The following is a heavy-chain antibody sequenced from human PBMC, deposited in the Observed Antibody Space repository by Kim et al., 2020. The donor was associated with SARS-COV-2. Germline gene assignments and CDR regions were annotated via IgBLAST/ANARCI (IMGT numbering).Heavy chain of an antibody. CDR2: ISAYNGNT. D-gene: IGHD3-10*01. J-gene: IGHJ4*02. CDR3: ARVPNLLWFGELYPFDY. CDR1: GYTFTSYG. V-gene: IGHV1-18*01. Sequence: ASVKVSCKASGYTFTSYGISWVRQAPGQGLEWMGWISAYNGNTNYAQKLQGRVTMTTDTSTSTAYMELRSLRSDDTAVYYCARVPNLLWFGELYPFDYWGQGTLVTVSS.